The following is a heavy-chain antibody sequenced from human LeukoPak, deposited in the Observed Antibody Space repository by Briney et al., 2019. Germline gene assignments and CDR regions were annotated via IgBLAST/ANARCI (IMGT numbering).Heavy chain of an antibody. J-gene: IGHJ6*03. CDR3: ARHKVPSYCGGGACFSHYYSYYMDV. V-gene: IGHV4-39*01. D-gene: IGHD2-15*01. CDR2: IYYSGSS. Sequence: SETLSLTCTVSGGSISSSSYYWGWIRQPPGKGLEWTGTIYYSGSSYYNPSLKSRVTISVDTSRNQFSLKLSSVTAADTAMYYCARHKVPSYCGGGACFSHYYSYYMDVWGNGTTVTVSS. CDR1: GGSISSSSYY.